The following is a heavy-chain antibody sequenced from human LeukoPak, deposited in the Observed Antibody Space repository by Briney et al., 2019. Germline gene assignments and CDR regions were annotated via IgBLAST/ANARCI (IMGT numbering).Heavy chain of an antibody. CDR3: AKDRSSTWSFDY. D-gene: IGHD2-15*01. CDR2: ISDDGRKR. J-gene: IGHJ4*02. CDR1: GFTFSTSG. V-gene: IGHV3-30*18. Sequence: GGSLRLSCATSGFTFSTSGMHWVRQAPGKGLEWVAVISDDGRKRYYTDSVKGRLTISRDSAKNTVYLQMNSLKTEDTAVYHCAKDRSSTWSFDYWGQGALVTVSS.